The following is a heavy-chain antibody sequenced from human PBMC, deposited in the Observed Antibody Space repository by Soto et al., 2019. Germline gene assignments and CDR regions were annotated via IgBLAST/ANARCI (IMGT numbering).Heavy chain of an antibody. D-gene: IGHD2-2*01. CDR3: DRHVPAAADYYGMDV. CDR2: IIPILGTA. V-gene: IGHV1-69*12. CDR1: GGTFSSYA. Sequence: QVQLVQSGAEVKKPGSSVKVSCKASGGTFSSYAISWVRQAPGQGLEWMGGIIPILGTANYAQKFQGRVTITADESTRTAYMALSSARSDDTAVYYCDRHVPAAADYYGMDVWGQGTTVTVSS. J-gene: IGHJ6*02.